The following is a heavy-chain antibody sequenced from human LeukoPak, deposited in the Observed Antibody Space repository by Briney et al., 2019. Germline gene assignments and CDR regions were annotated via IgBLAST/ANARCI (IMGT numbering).Heavy chain of an antibody. CDR3: ARGVEPLAANTLAY. CDR1: GFTVIDND. D-gene: IGHD1-14*01. Sequence: TGGSLRLSCAASGFTVIDNDMTWVRQAPGKGLEWVSVPYSDGNTKYADSVQGRFTISRGNSKNTLYLEMNSLSPDDTALYYCARGVEPLAANTLAYWGQGTLVTVSS. J-gene: IGHJ4*02. V-gene: IGHV3-53*01. CDR2: PYSDGNT.